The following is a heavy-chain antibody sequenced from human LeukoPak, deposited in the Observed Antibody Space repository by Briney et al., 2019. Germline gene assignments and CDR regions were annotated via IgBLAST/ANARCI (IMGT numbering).Heavy chain of an antibody. D-gene: IGHD3-3*01. J-gene: IGHJ4*02. V-gene: IGHV3-30*02. CDR1: GFTFSSYA. Sequence: GGSLRLSCAASGFTFSSYAMHWVRQAPGKGLEWVAVIRYDGSKKYYADSVKGRFTISRDNSKNTLYLQMNSLRAEDTAVYYCAKVDSDFWSGLVDYWGQGTLVTVSS. CDR2: IRYDGSKK. CDR3: AKVDSDFWSGLVDY.